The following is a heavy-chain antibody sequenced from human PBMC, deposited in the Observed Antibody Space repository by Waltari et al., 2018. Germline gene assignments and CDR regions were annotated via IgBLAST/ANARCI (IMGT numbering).Heavy chain of an antibody. J-gene: IGHJ1*01. Sequence: QVQLVQSGAEVKKPGSSVKVSCKASGGTFSSYTISWVRQAPGQGLEWVGRIIPILGIANYAQKFQGRVTITADKSTSTAYMELSSLRSEDTAVYYCARTKTQDSNTYYDILSGGGYFQHWGQGTLVTVSS. D-gene: IGHD3-9*01. CDR1: GGTFSSYT. V-gene: IGHV1-69*02. CDR2: IIPILGIA. CDR3: ARTKTQDSNTYYDILSGGGYFQH.